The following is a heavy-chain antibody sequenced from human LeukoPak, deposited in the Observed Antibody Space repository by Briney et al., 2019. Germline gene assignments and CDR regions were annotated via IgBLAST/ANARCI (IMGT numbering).Heavy chain of an antibody. CDR3: ARDPITGAADNWFDP. CDR1: GGTFSSYT. V-gene: IGHV1-69*04. Sequence: ASVKVSCKASGGTFSSYTISWVRQAPGQGLEWMGRIIPILGIANYARKFQGRVTITADKSTSTAYMELSSLRSEDTAVYYCARDPITGAADNWFDPWGQGTLVTVSS. J-gene: IGHJ5*02. CDR2: IIPILGIA. D-gene: IGHD6-19*01.